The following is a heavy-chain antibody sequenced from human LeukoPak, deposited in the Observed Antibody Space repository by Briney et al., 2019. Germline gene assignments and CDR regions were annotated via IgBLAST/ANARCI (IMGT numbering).Heavy chain of an antibody. D-gene: IGHD4-17*01. CDR3: ARVNGDYEDADYMDV. V-gene: IGHV1-8*02. CDR2: MNPNSGNT. CDR1: GYTFTGYY. J-gene: IGHJ6*03. Sequence: ASVKVSCKASGYTFTGYYMHWVRQATGQGLEWMGWMNPNSGNTGYAQKFQGRVTMTRNTSISTAYMELSSLRSEDTAVYYCARVNGDYEDADYMDVWGKGTTVTVSS.